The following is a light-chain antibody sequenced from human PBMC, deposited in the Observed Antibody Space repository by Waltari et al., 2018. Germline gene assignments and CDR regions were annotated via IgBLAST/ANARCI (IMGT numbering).Light chain of an antibody. Sequence: QSVLTQPPSASAPPGRRVTRPCPGRTPTIGSKTANWYQQLPGTAPKLHIYSNNQRPSGVPVRFSGSKSGTSASLAISGLQSEDEADYYCATWDDSLDGWVFGGGTKLTVL. V-gene: IGLV1-44*01. CDR2: SNN. CDR1: TPTIGSKT. J-gene: IGLJ3*02. CDR3: ATWDDSLDGWV.